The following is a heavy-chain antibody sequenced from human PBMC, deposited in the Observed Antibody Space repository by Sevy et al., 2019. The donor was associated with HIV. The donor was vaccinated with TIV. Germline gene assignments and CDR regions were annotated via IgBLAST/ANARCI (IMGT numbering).Heavy chain of an antibody. V-gene: IGHV3-66*01. CDR2: IYSDGTT. D-gene: IGHD5-18*01. CDR3: ARGKGGYGYGLNY. J-gene: IGHJ4*02. CDR1: GFTVSANY. Sequence: GGSLRLSCAVSGFTVSANYMTWVRQAPGKGLEWVSVIYSDGTTHHADSVKGRFSISRDNSNNTLYLQRNSLRAEETAVYYCARGKGGYGYGLNYWGQGTLVTVSS.